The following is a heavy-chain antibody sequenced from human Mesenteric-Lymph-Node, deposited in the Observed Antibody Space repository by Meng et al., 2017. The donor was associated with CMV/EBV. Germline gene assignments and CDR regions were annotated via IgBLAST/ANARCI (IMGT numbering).Heavy chain of an antibody. CDR2: IRSSGSTI. J-gene: IGHJ6*02. CDR3: ARARPDYYYGMDV. Sequence: GESLKISCAASGFTFNNYEMSWVRQAPGKGLEWVSYIRSSGSTIYYADSVKGRFTISRDNAKNSLYLQMNSLRAEDTAVYYCARARPDYYYGMDVWGQGTTVTVSS. D-gene: IGHD6-6*01. V-gene: IGHV3-48*03. CDR1: GFTFNNYE.